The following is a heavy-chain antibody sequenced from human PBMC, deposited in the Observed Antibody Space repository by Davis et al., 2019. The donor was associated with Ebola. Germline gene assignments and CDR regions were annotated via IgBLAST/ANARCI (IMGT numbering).Heavy chain of an antibody. Sequence: SETLSLTCTVSGGSIRSYYWSWIRQPPGKGLEWIGYIYYTGSTDYNPSLKSRVTISVDTSKNQFSLKLSSVTAADTAVYYCATMLWVAVAGDLFDYWGQGTLVTVSS. CDR1: GGSIRSYY. D-gene: IGHD6-19*01. CDR2: IYYTGST. CDR3: ATMLWVAVAGDLFDY. V-gene: IGHV4-59*08. J-gene: IGHJ4*02.